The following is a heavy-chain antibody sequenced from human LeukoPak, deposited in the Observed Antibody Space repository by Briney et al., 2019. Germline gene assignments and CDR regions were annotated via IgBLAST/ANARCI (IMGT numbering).Heavy chain of an antibody. J-gene: IGHJ3*02. Sequence: GGSLRISCAASGFTFINAWMTWVRQAPGKGLEWVGRIKSKTDGGTTDYAAPVKGRFTISRDNAKNSLYLQMNSLRAEDTAVYYCARDQSDYYDSSGHDAFDIWGQGTMVTVSS. CDR1: GFTFINAW. D-gene: IGHD3-22*01. CDR3: ARDQSDYYDSSGHDAFDI. V-gene: IGHV3-15*01. CDR2: IKSKTDGGTT.